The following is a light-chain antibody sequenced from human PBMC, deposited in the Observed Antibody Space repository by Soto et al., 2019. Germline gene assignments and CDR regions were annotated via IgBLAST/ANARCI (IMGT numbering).Light chain of an antibody. J-gene: IGLJ1*01. CDR3: SSSSSSSNTPYV. CDR2: DVT. V-gene: IGLV2-14*03. CDR1: SSDVGGYNY. Sequence: QSALTQPASVSGSPGQSITISCIGTSSDVGGYNYVSWYQQHPGKAPKLMIYDVTDRPSGVSNRFSGSKSGNTASLTISGLQAEDEADYYCSSSSSSSNTPYVFGSGTKLTVL.